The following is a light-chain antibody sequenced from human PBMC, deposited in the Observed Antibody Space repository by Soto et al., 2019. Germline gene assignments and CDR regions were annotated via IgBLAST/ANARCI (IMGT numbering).Light chain of an antibody. V-gene: IGLV2-14*01. J-gene: IGLJ2*01. CDR3: SSYTTSSTSVV. CDR2: DIS. CDR1: SSDVGDYNY. Sequence: QSALTQPASVSGSPGQSITISCTGTSSDVGDYNYVSWYQQHPGKAPKLMIYDISNRPSGVSNRFSGSKSGNTASLTISGGQAEDEADYYCSSYTTSSTSVVFGGGTKVTVL.